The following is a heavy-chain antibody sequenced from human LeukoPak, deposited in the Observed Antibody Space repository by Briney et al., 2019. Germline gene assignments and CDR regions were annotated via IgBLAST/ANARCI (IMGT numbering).Heavy chain of an antibody. D-gene: IGHD4-17*01. CDR3: ARLFYGDYYYYYGMDV. Sequence: RPSETLSLTCTVSGGSISSYYWSWIRQPPGKGLEWIGYIYYSGSTNYNPSLKSRVTISVDTSKNQFSLKLSSVTAADTAVYYCARLFYGDYYYYYGMDVWGQGTTVTVSS. CDR1: GGSISSYY. J-gene: IGHJ6*02. V-gene: IGHV4-59*08. CDR2: IYYSGST.